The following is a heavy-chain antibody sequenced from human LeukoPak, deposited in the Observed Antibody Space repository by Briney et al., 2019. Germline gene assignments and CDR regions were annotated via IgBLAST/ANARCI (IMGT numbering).Heavy chain of an antibody. Sequence: PGGSLRLSCAASGFTFSSYGMHWVRQAPGKGLEWVAVIWYDGSNKYYADSVKGRFTISRDNSKNTLYLQMNSLRAEDTAVYYCAKAGGVSWFDPWGQGTLVTVSS. D-gene: IGHD3-16*01. CDR3: AKAGGVSWFDP. CDR1: GFTFSSYG. CDR2: IWYDGSNK. V-gene: IGHV3-33*06. J-gene: IGHJ5*02.